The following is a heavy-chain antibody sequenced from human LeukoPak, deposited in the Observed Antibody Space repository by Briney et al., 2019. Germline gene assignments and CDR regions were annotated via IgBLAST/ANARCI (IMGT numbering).Heavy chain of an antibody. CDR1: GYTFTSYA. Sequence: ASVKVSCKASGYTFTSYAMHWVRQAPGQRLEWMGWINTGNGNTKYSQEFQGRVTITRDTSASTAYMELSSLRSEDTAVYYCARDTGRSVSGWAFDYWGQGTLVTVSS. CDR3: ARDTGRSVSGWAFDY. D-gene: IGHD6-19*01. V-gene: IGHV1-3*03. J-gene: IGHJ4*02. CDR2: INTGNGNT.